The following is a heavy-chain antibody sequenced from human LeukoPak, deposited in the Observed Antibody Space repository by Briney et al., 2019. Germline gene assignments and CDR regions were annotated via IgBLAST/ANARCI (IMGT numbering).Heavy chain of an antibody. CDR2: ISYDGSNK. J-gene: IGHJ6*03. CDR3: AKTELVMNYYYYVDV. Sequence: PGGSLRLSCAASGFTFSSYGMHWVRQAPGKGLEWVAVISYDGSNKYYADSVKGRFTISRDNSKNTLYLQMNSLRAEDTAVYYCAKTELVMNYYYYVDVWGKGTTVTVSS. CDR1: GFTFSSYG. V-gene: IGHV3-30*18. D-gene: IGHD1-26*01.